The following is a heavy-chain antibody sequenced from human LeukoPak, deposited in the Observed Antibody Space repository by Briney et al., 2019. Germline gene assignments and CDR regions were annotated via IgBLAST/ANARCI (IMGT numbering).Heavy chain of an antibody. V-gene: IGHV4-34*01. Sequence: PSETLSLTCAVYGGSFSGYYWSWIRQPPGKGLEWIGEINHSGSTNYNPSLKSRVTISVDTSKNQFSLKLSSVTAADTAVYYCARAIVVPAAIRAFYYYYYYMDVRGKGTTVTVSS. J-gene: IGHJ6*03. CDR3: ARAIVVPAAIRAFYYYYYYMDV. D-gene: IGHD2-2*02. CDR1: GGSFSGYY. CDR2: INHSGST.